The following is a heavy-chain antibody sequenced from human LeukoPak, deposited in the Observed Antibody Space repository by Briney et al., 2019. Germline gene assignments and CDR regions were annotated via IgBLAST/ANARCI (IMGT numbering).Heavy chain of an antibody. V-gene: IGHV3-23*01. CDR1: GFTFSSYA. J-gene: IGHJ4*02. CDR3: ARVGIGSSSGDY. Sequence: GGSLRLSCAASGFTFSSYAMSWVRQAPGKGLEWGSAISGSGGSTYYADSVKGRFTISRDNSKNTLYLQMNSLRAEDTAVYYCARVGIGSSSGDYWGQGTLVTVSS. D-gene: IGHD6-6*01. CDR2: ISGSGGST.